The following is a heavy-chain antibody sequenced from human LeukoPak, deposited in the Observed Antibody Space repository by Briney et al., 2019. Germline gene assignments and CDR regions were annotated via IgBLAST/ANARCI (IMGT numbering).Heavy chain of an antibody. CDR3: ARTEDAFDI. J-gene: IGHJ3*02. V-gene: IGHV4-39*07. CDR1: GGSISSSSYY. CDR2: IYYSGST. Sequence: SETLSLTCTVSGGSISSSSYYWGWIRQPPGKGLEWIGSIYYSGSTYYNPSLKSRVTISVDTSKNQFSLKLSSETAADAAVYYCARTEDAFDIWGQGTMVTVSS.